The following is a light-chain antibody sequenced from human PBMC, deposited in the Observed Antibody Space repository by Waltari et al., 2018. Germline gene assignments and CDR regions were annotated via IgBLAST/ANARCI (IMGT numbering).Light chain of an antibody. CDR3: HQSSKLPIT. Sequence: EIVLTQSPDFQSVTPKEKVTITCRASQSIGRSLYWYQRKPGQSPNLLIKYASQSISGVPSRFSGSGSGTDFTRTITSLEAEDAATYFCHQSSKLPITFGQGTRLEI. J-gene: IGKJ5*01. CDR2: YAS. CDR1: QSIGRS. V-gene: IGKV6-21*02.